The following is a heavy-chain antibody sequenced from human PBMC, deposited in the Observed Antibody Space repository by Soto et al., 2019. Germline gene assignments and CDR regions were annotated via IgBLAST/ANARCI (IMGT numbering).Heavy chain of an antibody. Sequence: QVQLVESGGGVVQPGGSLRLPCAASGFTFGRHGMHWVRQAPGKGLEWVAVIGSDGRRASYADSVKGRFTISRDNGQNTLYLQMNSLRAEEKAVYYCARDDDYGDNGLDYWGQGTLVTVSS. CDR3: ARDDDYGDNGLDY. CDR1: GFTFGRHG. V-gene: IGHV3-33*01. J-gene: IGHJ4*02. D-gene: IGHD4-17*01. CDR2: IGSDGRRA.